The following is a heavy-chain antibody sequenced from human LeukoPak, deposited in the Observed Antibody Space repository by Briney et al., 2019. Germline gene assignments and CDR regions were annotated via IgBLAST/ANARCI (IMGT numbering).Heavy chain of an antibody. J-gene: IGHJ1*01. CDR1: GFTVSSNY. V-gene: IGHV3-53*01. CDR2: IYSGGST. D-gene: IGHD2-21*01. CDR3: ASVNGDGAEYFQH. Sequence: GGSLRLSCAASGFTVSSNYMSWVRQAPGKGLEWVSVIYSGGSTYYADSVKGRFTTPRDISKNTLYLQMNSLRAGDTAVYYCASVNGDGAEYFQHWGQGTLVTVSS.